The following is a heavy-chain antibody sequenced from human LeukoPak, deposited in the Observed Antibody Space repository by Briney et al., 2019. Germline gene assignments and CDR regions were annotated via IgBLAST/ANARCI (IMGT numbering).Heavy chain of an antibody. Sequence: ASVKVSCKASGYTFTGYYMHWVRQAPGQGLEWMGWINPNSGGTNYAQKFQGRVTMTRDTSISTAYMELSRLRSDDTAVYYCARDAGYDFWSGYHTPSEYYYYYMDVWGKGTTVTVSS. CDR2: INPNSGGT. J-gene: IGHJ6*03. CDR3: ARDAGYDFWSGYHTPSEYYYYYMDV. V-gene: IGHV1-2*02. CDR1: GYTFTGYY. D-gene: IGHD3-3*01.